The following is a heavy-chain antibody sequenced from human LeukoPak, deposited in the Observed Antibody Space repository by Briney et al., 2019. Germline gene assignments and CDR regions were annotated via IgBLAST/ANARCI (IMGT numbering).Heavy chain of an antibody. D-gene: IGHD2-2*01. V-gene: IGHV1-18*01. J-gene: IGHJ6*03. Sequence: GASVKVSCKASGYTFTSYGISWVRQAPGQGLEWMGWISAYNGNTNYAQKLQGRVTMTTDTSTSTAYMELRSLRSDDTAVYYCARRGGCSSTSCYVEWGYYYYYMDVWGKGTTVTVSS. CDR3: ARRGGCSSTSCYVEWGYYYYYMDV. CDR1: GYTFTSYG. CDR2: ISAYNGNT.